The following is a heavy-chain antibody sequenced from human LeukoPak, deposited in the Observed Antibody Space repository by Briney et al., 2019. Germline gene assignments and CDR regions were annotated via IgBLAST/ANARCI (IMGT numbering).Heavy chain of an antibody. J-gene: IGHJ4*02. V-gene: IGHV3-30*02. CDR2: IRYDGSNK. Sequence: GGSLRLSYAASGFTFSSYGMHWVRQAPGKGLEWVAFIRYDGSNKYYADSVKGRFTISRDNSKNTLYLQMNSLRAEDTAVYYCAKDGGYPRGVHFDYWGQGTLVTVSS. D-gene: IGHD5-12*01. CDR1: GFTFSSYG. CDR3: AKDGGYPRGVHFDY.